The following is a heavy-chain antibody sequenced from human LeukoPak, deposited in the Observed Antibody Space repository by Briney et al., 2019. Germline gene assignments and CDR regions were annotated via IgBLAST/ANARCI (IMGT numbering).Heavy chain of an antibody. V-gene: IGHV3-23*01. Sequence: GGSLRLSCAAPGFTFSNYAMSWVRQAPGKGLEWVSAFSGSGGSTYYADSVKGRFTISRDNSKNTLYLQMNSLRAEDTAVYYCAKDVGYCSSTTCYKPFDYWGQGVLVTVSS. CDR1: GFTFSNYA. D-gene: IGHD2-2*02. CDR2: FSGSGGST. J-gene: IGHJ4*02. CDR3: AKDVGYCSSTTCYKPFDY.